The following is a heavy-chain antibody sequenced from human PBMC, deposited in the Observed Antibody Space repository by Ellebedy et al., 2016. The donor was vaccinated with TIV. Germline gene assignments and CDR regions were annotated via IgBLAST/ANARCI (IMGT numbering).Heavy chain of an antibody. Sequence: PGGSLRLSCAASGFNFNDYAMHWVRQRPGKGMEWVSGISWNSVVIGYADSVKGRFTISRNNAKNSLYLEMDSLRSEDTARYYCVNRPKSYLRGMDVWGQGTTVAVSS. CDR2: ISWNSVVI. V-gene: IGHV3-9*01. D-gene: IGHD2-21*01. CDR1: GFNFNDYA. J-gene: IGHJ6*02. CDR3: VNRPKSYLRGMDV.